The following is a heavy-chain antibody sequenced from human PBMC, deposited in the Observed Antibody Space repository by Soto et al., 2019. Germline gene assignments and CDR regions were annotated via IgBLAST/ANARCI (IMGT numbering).Heavy chain of an antibody. CDR3: ARDRGSGWPTGDGMDF. J-gene: IGHJ6*02. CDR2: IYYSGST. V-gene: IGHV4-61*01. D-gene: IGHD6-19*01. Sequence: QVQLQESGPGLVKPSETLSLTCTVSGGSVSSGSYYWSWIRQPPGKGLEWIGYIYYSGSTNYNPSLKSRVTISVDTSKNQFSLKLSSVTAADTAVYYCARDRGSGWPTGDGMDFWGQGTTVTVSS. CDR1: GGSVSSGSYY.